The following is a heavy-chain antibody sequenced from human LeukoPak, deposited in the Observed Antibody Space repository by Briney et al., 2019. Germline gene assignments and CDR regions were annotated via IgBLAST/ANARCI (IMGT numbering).Heavy chain of an antibody. V-gene: IGHV4-61*02. CDR3: ARDYGDYGYAFDI. CDR2: ISTSGST. J-gene: IGHJ3*02. D-gene: IGHD4-17*01. Sequence: SETLSLTCTVSGYSISSGTYYWTWIRQPAGKGLEWIGRISTSGSTNYNPSLKSRVTISLDTSKNQFSLKLSSVTAADTAVYYCARDYGDYGYAFDIWGQGTMVTVSS. CDR1: GYSISSGTYY.